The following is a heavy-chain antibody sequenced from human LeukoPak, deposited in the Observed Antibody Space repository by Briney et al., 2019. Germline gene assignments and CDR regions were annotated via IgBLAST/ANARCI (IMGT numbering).Heavy chain of an antibody. CDR1: GFTSSSYW. V-gene: IGHV3-7*01. Sequence: PGGSLRLSCAASGFTSSSYWMSWVRQAPGKGLEWVANIKQDGSEKYYVDSVKGRFTISRDNAKNSLYLQMNSLRAEDTAVYYCAAIEMATIWADYWGQGTLVTVSS. CDR2: IKQDGSEK. CDR3: AAIEMATIWADY. J-gene: IGHJ4*02. D-gene: IGHD5-24*01.